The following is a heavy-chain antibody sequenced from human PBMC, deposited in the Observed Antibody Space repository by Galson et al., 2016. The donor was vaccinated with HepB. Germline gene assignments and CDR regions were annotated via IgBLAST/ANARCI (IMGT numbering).Heavy chain of an antibody. CDR3: ARDVQFRFDY. CDR2: ISANSGKT. CDR1: GYRFPTYG. V-gene: IGHV1-18*04. Sequence: SVKVSCKASGYRFPTYGISWVRQAPGQGLEWLGWISANSGKTIYAQKFQDRVTMTRDTSASTVYMDLRSLRSDDTAVYYCARDVQFRFDYWGQGTLVTVSS. D-gene: IGHD4-11*01. J-gene: IGHJ4*02.